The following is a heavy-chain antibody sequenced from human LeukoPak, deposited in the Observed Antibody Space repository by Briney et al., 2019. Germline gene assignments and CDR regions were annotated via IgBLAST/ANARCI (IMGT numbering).Heavy chain of an antibody. CDR3: ARGLGVLGAFDI. D-gene: IGHD3-16*01. CDR1: GGTFSSYA. Sequence: ASVKVSCKASGGTFSSYAISWVRQAPGQGLEWMGWISAYNGNTNYAQKLQGRVTMTTDTSTSTAYMELRSLRSDDTAVYYCARGLGVLGAFDIWGQGTMVTVSS. CDR2: ISAYNGNT. J-gene: IGHJ3*02. V-gene: IGHV1-18*01.